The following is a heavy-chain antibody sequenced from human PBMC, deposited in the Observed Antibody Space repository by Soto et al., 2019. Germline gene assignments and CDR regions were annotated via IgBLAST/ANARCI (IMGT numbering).Heavy chain of an antibody. CDR1: GYRFTSYG. J-gene: IGHJ4*02. Sequence: QVQLVQSGAEVKNPGASVKVSCKASGYRFTSYGISWVRQAPGQGLEWMGWISASNGITNYAQKFQGRVTMTTDTSTTTAYMELRSLRSDETAVYYCARVYRFYDRRPYDFDYWGQGTLVTVSS. V-gene: IGHV1-18*04. CDR3: ARVYRFYDRRPYDFDY. CDR2: ISASNGIT. D-gene: IGHD3-22*01.